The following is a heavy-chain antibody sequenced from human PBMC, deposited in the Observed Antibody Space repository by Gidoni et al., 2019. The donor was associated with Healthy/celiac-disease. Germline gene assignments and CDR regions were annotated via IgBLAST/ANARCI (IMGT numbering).Heavy chain of an antibody. CDR1: GGSFSGYY. CDR2: INHSGST. CDR3: ARRRYDSSGPTDY. J-gene: IGHJ4*02. D-gene: IGHD3-22*01. V-gene: IGHV4-34*01. Sequence: QVQLQQWGAGLLKPSETLSLTCAVYGGSFSGYYWSWIRQPPGKGLEWIGEINHSGSTNYNPSLKSRVTISVDTSKNQFSLKLSSVTAADTAVYYCARRRYDSSGPTDYWGQGTLVTVSS.